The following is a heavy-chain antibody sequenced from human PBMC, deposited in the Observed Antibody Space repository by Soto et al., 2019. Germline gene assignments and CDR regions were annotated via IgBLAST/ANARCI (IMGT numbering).Heavy chain of an antibody. CDR1: GGSISSYY. CDR3: ARDSTRDREVVIGAGMDV. V-gene: IGHV4-4*07. J-gene: IGHJ6*02. Sequence: SETLSITCTVSGGSISSYYWSWIRQPAGKGLEWIGRIYTSGSTNYNPSLKSRVTMSVDTSKNQFSLKLSSVTAADTAVYYCARDSTRDREVVIGAGMDVWGQGTTVTVSS. CDR2: IYTSGST. D-gene: IGHD3-22*01.